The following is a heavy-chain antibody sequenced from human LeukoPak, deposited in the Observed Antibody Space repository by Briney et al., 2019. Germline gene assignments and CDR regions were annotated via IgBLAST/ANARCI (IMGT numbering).Heavy chain of an antibody. Sequence: ASVTVSCKASGYTFTGYYMHWVRQAPGQGLEWMGWINPNSGGTEYALKFQAILHMTRDTSITTAYRELTSLEFDDTAVYYCARTRLTGDSYEAFDIWGRGTIDPVSS. J-gene: IGHJ3*02. D-gene: IGHD7-27*01. CDR3: ARTRLTGDSYEAFDI. CDR2: INPNSGGT. V-gene: IGHV1-2*02. CDR1: GYTFTGYY.